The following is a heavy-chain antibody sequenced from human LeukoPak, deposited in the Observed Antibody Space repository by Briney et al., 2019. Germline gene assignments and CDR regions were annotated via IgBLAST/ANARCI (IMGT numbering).Heavy chain of an antibody. CDR3: AGPGGDFDY. CDR1: GGSISSYY. Sequence: PSETLSLTCTVSGGSISSYYWSWIRQPAGKGLEWIGYIYASGSTNYNPSLKGRVTISVDTSKNQFSLRLGSVTAADTAVYYCAGPGGDFDYWGQGALVTVSS. J-gene: IGHJ4*02. CDR2: IYASGST. D-gene: IGHD3-16*01. V-gene: IGHV4-4*07.